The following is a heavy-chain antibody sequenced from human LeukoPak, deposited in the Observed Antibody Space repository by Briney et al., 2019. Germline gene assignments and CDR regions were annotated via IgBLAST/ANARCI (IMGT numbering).Heavy chain of an antibody. J-gene: IGHJ4*02. CDR3: ATVSYYYDSSDYPSDY. V-gene: IGHV1-24*01. CDR2: FDPEDGET. D-gene: IGHD3-22*01. CDR1: GHTLTELS. Sequence: ASVKVSCKVSGHTLTELSMHWVRQAPGKGLEWVGGFDPEDGETIYAQKFQGRVTMTEDTSTDTAYMELSSLRSEDTAVYYCATVSYYYDSSDYPSDYWGQGTLVTVSS.